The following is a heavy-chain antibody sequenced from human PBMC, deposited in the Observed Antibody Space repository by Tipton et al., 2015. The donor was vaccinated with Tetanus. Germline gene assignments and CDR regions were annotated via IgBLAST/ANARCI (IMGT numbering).Heavy chain of an antibody. CDR2: INHRGGI. J-gene: IGHJ6*02. V-gene: IGHV4-34*01. CDR1: GGSSSSFY. Sequence: TLSLTCTVSGGSSSSFYWSWIRQPPGKGLEWIGEINHRGGITYNPSLRGRVTISTDKSKNQVSLRLNSVTAADTAVYFCARTPDYYYGMDVWGQGPRSPSP. CDR3: ARTPDYYYGMDV.